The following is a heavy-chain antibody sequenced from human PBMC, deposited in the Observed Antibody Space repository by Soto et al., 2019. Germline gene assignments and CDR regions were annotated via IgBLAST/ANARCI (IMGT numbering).Heavy chain of an antibody. CDR2: IIPIFGTA. V-gene: IGHV1-69*13. J-gene: IGHJ4*02. CDR3: ARSPRLDDSLDY. CDR1: GGTFSSYA. Sequence: ASVKVSCKASGGTFSSYAISWVRQAPGQGLEWMGGIIPIFGTANYAQKFQGRVTTTADESTSTAYMELSSLRSEDTAVYYCARSPRLDDSLDYWGQGTLVTVSS. D-gene: IGHD2-2*03.